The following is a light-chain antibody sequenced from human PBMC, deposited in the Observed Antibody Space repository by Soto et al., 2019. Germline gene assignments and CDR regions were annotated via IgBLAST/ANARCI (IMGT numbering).Light chain of an antibody. CDR2: KAS. CDR3: QHYNDYPVA. Sequence: DIQMTQSPSTLSASVGDTVTITCRASQTIDNWLAWYQHKPGKAPNLLIYKASSLGSGVPLRFSGSGSGTEFTLTLSSLQPDDFATYYCQHYNDYPVAFGQGTNVEIK. J-gene: IGKJ1*01. V-gene: IGKV1-5*03. CDR1: QTIDNW.